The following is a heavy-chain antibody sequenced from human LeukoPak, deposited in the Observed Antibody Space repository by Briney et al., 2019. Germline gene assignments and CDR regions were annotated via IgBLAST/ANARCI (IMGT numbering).Heavy chain of an antibody. CDR3: ARGHDYFDY. CDR1: GGSISSYY. CDR2: IHTSGST. V-gene: IGHV4-4*07. J-gene: IGHJ4*02. Sequence: SETLSLTCTFSGGSISSYYWSWIRQPAGKGLEWIGRIHTSGSTNYNPSLKSRVTISVDTSKNQFSLNLRYVTAADTAVYYCARGHDYFDYWGQGTLVIVSS.